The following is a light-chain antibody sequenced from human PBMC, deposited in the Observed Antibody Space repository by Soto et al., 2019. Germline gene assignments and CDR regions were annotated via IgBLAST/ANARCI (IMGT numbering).Light chain of an antibody. J-gene: IGKJ5*01. CDR2: AAS. CDR1: QKIGNF. V-gene: IGKV1-39*01. Sequence: DIQMTQSPSSLSASEGDRVNITCRASQKIGNFLNWYQHKPGKAPKLLIYAASTLQSGVPSRFSGSGYGTDFTLTISSLQPEDFATYFCQQSYFTPTFGQGTRLHIK. CDR3: QQSYFTPT.